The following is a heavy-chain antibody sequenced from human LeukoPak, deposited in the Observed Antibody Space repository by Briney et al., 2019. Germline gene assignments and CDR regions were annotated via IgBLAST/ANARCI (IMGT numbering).Heavy chain of an antibody. CDR1: GGSFSGYY. Sequence: SETLSLTCAVYGGSFSGYYWSWIRQPPGKGLEWIGEINHSGSTNYNPSLKSRVTISVDTSKNQFSLKLSSVTAADTAVYYCAKPSFYYGSGISASFGIWGQGTMVTVSS. D-gene: IGHD3-10*01. CDR3: AKPSFYYGSGISASFGI. V-gene: IGHV4-34*01. CDR2: INHSGST. J-gene: IGHJ3*02.